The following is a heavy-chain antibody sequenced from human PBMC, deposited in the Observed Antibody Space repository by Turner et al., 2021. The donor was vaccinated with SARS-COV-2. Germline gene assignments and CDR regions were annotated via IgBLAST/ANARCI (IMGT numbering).Heavy chain of an antibody. Sequence: QLQLQESGPGLVMSSETLSLTCTVSGGSISSNYYWGWIRQPPGKRLEGIGSIDYRGTTYYNPSLRGRVTISVDTSKNQLSLKMSSVTAAETAVYYCASQASSFWYYYFDSWGQGTLVTVSS. D-gene: IGHD6-13*01. CDR3: ASQASSFWYYYFDS. J-gene: IGHJ4*02. V-gene: IGHV4-39*01. CDR1: GGSISSNYY. CDR2: IDYRGTT.